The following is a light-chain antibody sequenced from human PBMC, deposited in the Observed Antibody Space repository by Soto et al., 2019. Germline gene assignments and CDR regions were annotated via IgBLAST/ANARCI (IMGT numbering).Light chain of an antibody. CDR2: GAS. CDR3: QQYSNRTPIT. CDR1: QSVSSN. V-gene: IGKV3-15*01. Sequence: EIVMTQSPATLFVSPGERATLSCRASQSVSSNLAWYQQKPGQAPRLLIYGASTRATGIQARFSGSGSGTEFTLTLSSLQSEDFAVYSCQQYSNRTPITFGQGTRLEIK. J-gene: IGKJ5*01.